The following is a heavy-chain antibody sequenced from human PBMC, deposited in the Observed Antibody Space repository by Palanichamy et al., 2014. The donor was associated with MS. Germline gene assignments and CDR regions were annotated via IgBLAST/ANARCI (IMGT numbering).Heavy chain of an antibody. V-gene: IGHV1-69*01. CDR3: ATRQYVEWVSEYYYFYYMDV. J-gene: IGHJ6*03. Sequence: QVQLVQSGDEVKKPGSPVKVSCKASGGTFSKYGISWVRQAPGQGLEWMGGIISIFGAANYAQKFQGRVTITADESTSTAYMEVSSLTSEDTAVYYCATRQYVEWVSEYYYFYYMDVWGKGTTVTVSS. CDR2: IISIFGAA. D-gene: IGHD3-3*01. CDR1: GGTFSKYG.